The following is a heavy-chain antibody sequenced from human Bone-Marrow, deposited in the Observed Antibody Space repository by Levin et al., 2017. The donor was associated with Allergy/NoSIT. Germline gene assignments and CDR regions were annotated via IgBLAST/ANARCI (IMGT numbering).Heavy chain of an antibody. CDR1: GFTFSGYA. CDR2: IGGGGGNT. Sequence: GGSLRLSCAASGFTFSGYAMNWVRQAPGKGLEWVSGIGGGGGNTYYADSVKGRFTISRDNSKNTLYLQMNRLRADDTAVYYCARSGRPRLVVVAGGWFDPWGQGTLVTVSS. J-gene: IGHJ5*02. V-gene: IGHV3-23*01. CDR3: ARSGRPRLVVVAGGWFDP. D-gene: IGHD2-21*02.